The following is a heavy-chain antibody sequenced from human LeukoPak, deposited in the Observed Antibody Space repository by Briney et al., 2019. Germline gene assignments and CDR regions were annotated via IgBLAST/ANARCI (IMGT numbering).Heavy chain of an antibody. V-gene: IGHV1-69*06. CDR2: IIPIFGTA. J-gene: IGHJ4*02. D-gene: IGHD3-22*01. Sequence: SVKVSCKASGGTFSSYAISWVRQAPGQGLEWMGGIIPIFGTANYAQKFQGRVTITADKSTSTAYMELSSLRSEDTAVYYCASDYYDSSGYSDYWGQGTLVTVSS. CDR1: GGTFSSYA. CDR3: ASDYYDSSGYSDY.